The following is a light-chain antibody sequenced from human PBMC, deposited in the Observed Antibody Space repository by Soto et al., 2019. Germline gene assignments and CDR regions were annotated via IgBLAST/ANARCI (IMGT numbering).Light chain of an antibody. Sequence: QSVLTQPPSVSGAPVQRVTIFCTGRSSNIGANFDVHWDHQLPGTAPKLPIDANTSRTSGAPERFSGSKSGASASLAITRLQAEDEADYYCQSYDRSMSGCVFGGGTQLTVL. CDR2: ANT. CDR1: SSNIGANFD. CDR3: QSYDRSMSGCV. V-gene: IGLV1-40*01. J-gene: IGLJ3*02.